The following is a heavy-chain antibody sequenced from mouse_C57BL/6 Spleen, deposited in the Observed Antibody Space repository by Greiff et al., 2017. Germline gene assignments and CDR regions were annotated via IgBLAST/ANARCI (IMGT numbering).Heavy chain of an antibody. V-gene: IGHV1-75*01. CDR2: FFPGRGST. CDR3: ARSDTTSMDY. J-gene: IGHJ4*01. D-gene: IGHD1-1*01. Sequence: QVQLQQSGPELVKPGASVKISCKASGYTFPDYYINWVKQRPGQGLEWIGWFFPGRGSTYYNEKFKGKATLTGAKSSSTAYMLLSSLASEDSAVYSCARSDTTSMDYWGQGTSVTVSS. CDR1: GYTFPDYY.